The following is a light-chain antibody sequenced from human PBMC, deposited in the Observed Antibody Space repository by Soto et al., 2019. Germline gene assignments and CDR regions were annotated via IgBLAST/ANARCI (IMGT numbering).Light chain of an antibody. V-gene: IGKV3-15*01. CDR1: QSVSSN. J-gene: IGKJ1*01. CDR3: QQYNNWPPWT. Sequence: EIVMTQSPATLSVSPGERATLSCRASQSVSSNLAWYQQKPGQAPRLLIYGASTRATGIPTNSRGSKSGTEFTLTISSLQSEDFAHYDCQQYNNWPPWTCGQATKVVIK. CDR2: GAS.